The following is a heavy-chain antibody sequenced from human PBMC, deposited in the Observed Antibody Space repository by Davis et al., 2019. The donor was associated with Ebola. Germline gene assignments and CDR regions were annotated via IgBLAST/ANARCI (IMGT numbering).Heavy chain of an antibody. V-gene: IGHV3-74*01. J-gene: IGHJ6*02. D-gene: IGHD3-10*01. CDR3: ARDRYYTIDV. CDR1: GFIFRNYV. Sequence: GESLKISCETSGFIFRNYVMSWVRQAPGKGLVWVSRIHSDGTSTIYTDSVKGRFTISRDNAKNTLYLQMNSLRAEDTAVYYCARDRYYTIDVWGQGTTVTVSS. CDR2: IHSDGTST.